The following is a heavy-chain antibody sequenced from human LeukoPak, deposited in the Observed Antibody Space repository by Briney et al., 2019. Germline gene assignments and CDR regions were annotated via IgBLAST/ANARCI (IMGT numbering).Heavy chain of an antibody. CDR1: GFTFNNYW. Sequence: PGGSLRLSCAASGFTFNNYWMSWVRQAPGKGLEWLANIKEDGSRKYHVDSVKGRFTISRDNSKNTLYLQMNSLRAEDTAVYYCAKQASPGWPDYWGQGTLVTVPS. CDR2: IKEDGSRK. V-gene: IGHV3-7*03. CDR3: AKQASPGWPDY. J-gene: IGHJ4*02. D-gene: IGHD1/OR15-1a*01.